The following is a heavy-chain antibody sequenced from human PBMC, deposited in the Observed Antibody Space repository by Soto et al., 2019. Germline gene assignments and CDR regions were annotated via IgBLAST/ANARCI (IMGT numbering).Heavy chain of an antibody. CDR1: GGPFNGYY. V-gene: IGHV4-34*01. Sequence: ASETLSLTCAAYGGPFNGYYWSWIRQPPGKGLEWIGEINHSGSGNYNPSLKSRVTISLDTSKSQFSLKLDSVTAADTAVYYCARVVRGWHPHFDSWGQGTLVTVSS. J-gene: IGHJ4*02. D-gene: IGHD2-21*01. CDR2: INHSGSG. CDR3: ARVVRGWHPHFDS.